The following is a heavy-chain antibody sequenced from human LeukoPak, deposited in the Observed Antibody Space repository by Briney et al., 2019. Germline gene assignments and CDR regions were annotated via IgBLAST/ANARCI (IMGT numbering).Heavy chain of an antibody. CDR1: GFNFGSYD. CDR3: ARRINGAFDI. V-gene: IGHV3-23*05. J-gene: IGHJ3*02. Sequence: GGSLRLSCAASGFNFGSYDMNWVRQAPGKGLEYLSTINTDGSNTWYADSVKGRFTTSRDNSKNTVFLHMNNLGHEDMATYYCARRINGAFDIWGQGTMVSVSS. CDR2: INTDGSNT.